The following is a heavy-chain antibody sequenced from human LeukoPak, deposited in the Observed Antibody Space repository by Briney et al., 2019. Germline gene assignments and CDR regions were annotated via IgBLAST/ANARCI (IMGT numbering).Heavy chain of an antibody. V-gene: IGHV3-9*01. CDR2: ISWNSGSI. CDR3: ARWFGDDY. J-gene: IGHJ4*02. Sequence: GGSLRLSCAASGFTFDDYAMHWVRQAPGKGLEWVSGISWNSGSIGYADSVKGRFTISRDNSKNTLYLQMNSLRAEDTAVYYCARWFGDDYWGQGTLVTVSS. D-gene: IGHD3-10*01. CDR1: GFTFDDYA.